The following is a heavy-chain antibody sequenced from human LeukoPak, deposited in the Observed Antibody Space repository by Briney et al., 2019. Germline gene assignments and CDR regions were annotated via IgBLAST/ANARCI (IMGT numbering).Heavy chain of an antibody. D-gene: IGHD3-3*02. CDR2: IKEDGSEK. CDR1: GFTFRNYW. CDR3: ARDPARGSFGSFDY. Sequence: GGSLRLSCAASGFTFRNYWMSWVRQAPGKGLEWVANIKEDGSEKHYVDSVKGRFTISRDNAKNSLYLQSLYLQMNSLRVEDTAVYYCARDPARGSFGSFDYWGQGTLVTVSS. J-gene: IGHJ4*02. V-gene: IGHV3-7*01.